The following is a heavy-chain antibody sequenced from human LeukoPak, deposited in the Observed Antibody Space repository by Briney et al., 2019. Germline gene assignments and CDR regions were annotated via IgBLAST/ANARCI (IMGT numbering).Heavy chain of an antibody. V-gene: IGHV4-39*01. CDR3: ARRFSGRYDY. Sequence: SATLSLTCTVSGGSIGSSTYYWGWIRQPPGKGLEWIGSIYYSGSTYYNPSVKSRVTISADTSKNQFALRLTSVTAADTAVYYCARRFSGRYDYWGQGTLVTVSS. J-gene: IGHJ4*02. D-gene: IGHD1-26*01. CDR1: GGSIGSSTYY. CDR2: IYYSGST.